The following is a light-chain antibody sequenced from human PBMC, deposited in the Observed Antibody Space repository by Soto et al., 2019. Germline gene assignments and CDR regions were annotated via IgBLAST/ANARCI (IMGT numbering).Light chain of an antibody. V-gene: IGKV3-15*01. CDR1: QNIDNK. CDR2: DAS. CDR3: QQFHYWWT. J-gene: IGKJ1*01. Sequence: IVLTQSPVSLSLSPGERATLSCRASQNIDNKLVWYQQKPGQVPRLLIYDASTRATGIPARFSGSGSGTEFTLTISSLQSEDFAFYYCQQFHYWWTFGQGTKVEIK.